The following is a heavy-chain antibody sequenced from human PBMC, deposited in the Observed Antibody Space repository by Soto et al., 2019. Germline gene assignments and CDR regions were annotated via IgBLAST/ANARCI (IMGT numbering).Heavy chain of an antibody. CDR2: TSHDGGNK. V-gene: IGHV3-30*18. J-gene: IGHJ4*02. Sequence: QVHLVESGGGVVQPGRSLRLSCAASGFTFNSCGMHWVRQAPGKGLEWVALTSHDGGNKFYADSVKGRFTISRDNSNNMLYLQMNGLRADDTAVYYCAKVSTGSTWYIDYWGQGTLVTVSS. CDR3: AKVSTGSTWYIDY. D-gene: IGHD6-13*01. CDR1: GFTFNSCG.